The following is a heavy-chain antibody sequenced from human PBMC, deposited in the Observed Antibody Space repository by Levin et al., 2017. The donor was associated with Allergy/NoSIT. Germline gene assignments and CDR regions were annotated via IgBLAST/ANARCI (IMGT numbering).Heavy chain of an antibody. CDR2: LPSLFLP. CDR3: ARHRDAYNSFDY. D-gene: IGHD5-24*01. Sequence: LSLPFPASGGYIRSYYWSWIRQPPGPFLSFLFSLPSLFLPPSLPSLKSRVTISLDTSQNQFSLRLSSVTAADTAVYYCARHRDAYNSFDYWGQGTLVTVSS. CDR1: GGYIRSYY. J-gene: IGHJ4*02. V-gene: IGHV4-59*08.